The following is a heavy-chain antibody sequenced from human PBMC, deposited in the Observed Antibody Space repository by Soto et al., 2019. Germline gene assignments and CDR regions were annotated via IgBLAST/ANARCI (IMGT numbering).Heavy chain of an antibody. Sequence: PGGSLRLSCAASGFTFSSYEMNWFRQAPGKGLEWVSYISSSGSTIYYADSVKGRFTISRDNAKNSLYLQMNSLRAEDTAVYYCARAPNYYDSSGYPNWFDPWGQGTLVTVSS. CDR1: GFTFSSYE. CDR2: ISSSGSTI. J-gene: IGHJ5*02. V-gene: IGHV3-48*03. D-gene: IGHD3-22*01. CDR3: ARAPNYYDSSGYPNWFDP.